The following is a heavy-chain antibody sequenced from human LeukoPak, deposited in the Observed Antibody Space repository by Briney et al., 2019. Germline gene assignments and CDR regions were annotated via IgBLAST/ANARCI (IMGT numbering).Heavy chain of an antibody. D-gene: IGHD1-26*01. Sequence: GSLRLSCAASGFTFSNAWMSWVRQAPGKGLEWVGNIFYSGSTYYNPSLKSRVIISLDTSNNQFSLKLSSVTAADTAVYFCARDPQVGHFDYWGQGALVTVSS. V-gene: IGHV4-4*01. CDR1: GFTFSNAW. CDR2: IFYSGST. CDR3: ARDPQVGHFDY. J-gene: IGHJ4*02.